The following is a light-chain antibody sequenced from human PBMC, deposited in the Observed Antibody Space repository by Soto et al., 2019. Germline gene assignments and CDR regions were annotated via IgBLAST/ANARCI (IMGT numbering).Light chain of an antibody. J-gene: IGLJ1*01. CDR3: CSYAGSYSYA. CDR1: SSDVGGFNS. CDR2: DVN. V-gene: IGLV2-11*01. Sequence: QSALTQPRSVSGSPGQSVTISCTGTSSDVGGFNSVSWYQQHPGKAPKLMIYDVNKRPSGVPHRFSGSKSGSTASLTISGLQAEDEADYYCCSYAGSYSYAFATGTKVTVL.